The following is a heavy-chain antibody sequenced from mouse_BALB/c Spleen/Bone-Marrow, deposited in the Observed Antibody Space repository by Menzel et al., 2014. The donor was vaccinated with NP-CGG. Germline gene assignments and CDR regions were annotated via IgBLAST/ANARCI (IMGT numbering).Heavy chain of an antibody. CDR1: GYTFTSYY. J-gene: IGHJ4*01. V-gene: IGHV1S56*01. Sequence: QVQLQQPGPELVKPGASVKMSCKASGYTFTSYYIHWVKQRPGQGLEWIGWIYPGDGSTKYNEKFKGKTTLTADKSSSTAYMLLSSLTYEDSAIYFCARKENWAYAMDYWGQGTSVTVSS. CDR3: ARKENWAYAMDY. D-gene: IGHD4-1*01. CDR2: IYPGDGST.